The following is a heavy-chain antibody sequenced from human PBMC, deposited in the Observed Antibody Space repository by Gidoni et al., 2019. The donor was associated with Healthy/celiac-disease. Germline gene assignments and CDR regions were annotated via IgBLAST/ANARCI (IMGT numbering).Heavy chain of an antibody. Sequence: QVQLRESGPGLVNPSETLSLTCTVAGCSISSYYWSWIRQPPGKGLEWIGYIYYSGSTNYNPSLKSRVTISVDTSKNQFSLKLSSVTAADTAVYYCARVKSGRSAVDYWGQGTLVTVSS. V-gene: IGHV4-59*01. CDR2: IYYSGST. CDR3: ARVKSGRSAVDY. J-gene: IGHJ4*02. D-gene: IGHD3-3*01. CDR1: GCSISSYY.